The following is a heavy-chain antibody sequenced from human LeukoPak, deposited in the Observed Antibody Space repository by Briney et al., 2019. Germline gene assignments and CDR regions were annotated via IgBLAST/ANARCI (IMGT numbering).Heavy chain of an antibody. CDR3: ARSIMITFGGVIPHYFDY. D-gene: IGHD3-16*02. J-gene: IGHJ4*02. V-gene: IGHV4-39*01. CDR2: IYSSVST. CDR1: GGSLSSSSYY. Sequence: SETLSLTCTVSGGSLSSSSYYWGWIRQPPGKGLEWIGRIYSSVSTTYSPSLKRHVTISEDTTKSQYSLKLSSVTAAHTAVYYCARSIMITFGGVIPHYFDYWGQGTLVTVSS.